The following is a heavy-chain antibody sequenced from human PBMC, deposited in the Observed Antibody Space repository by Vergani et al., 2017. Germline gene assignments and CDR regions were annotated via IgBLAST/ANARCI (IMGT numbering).Heavy chain of an antibody. CDR1: GFTFGDYA. D-gene: IGHD2-21*02. Sequence: EVQLVESGGGLVQPGRSLRLSCTASGFTFGDYAMSWVRQAPGKGLEWVGFIRSKAYGGTTEYAASVKGRFTISRDDSKSIAHLQMNSLKTEDTAVYYCTRAVVVVTAAPDYWGQGTLVTVSS. CDR2: IRSKAYGGTT. J-gene: IGHJ4*02. CDR3: TRAVVVVTAAPDY. V-gene: IGHV3-49*04.